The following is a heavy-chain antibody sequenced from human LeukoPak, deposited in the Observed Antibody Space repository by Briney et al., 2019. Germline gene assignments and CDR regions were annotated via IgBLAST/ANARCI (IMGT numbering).Heavy chain of an antibody. V-gene: IGHV3-30*04. Sequence: GGSLRLSCAASGFTFSNYAMHWVRQAAGKGLEGVAVISYEGRNKYYADSGKGRFTISRENAKNTLYLQMNSLRAEDTAVSYCARDLYDSSESAFDIWGQGTMVTVSS. CDR3: ARDLYDSSESAFDI. CDR2: ISYEGRNK. CDR1: GFTFSNYA. J-gene: IGHJ3*02. D-gene: IGHD3-22*01.